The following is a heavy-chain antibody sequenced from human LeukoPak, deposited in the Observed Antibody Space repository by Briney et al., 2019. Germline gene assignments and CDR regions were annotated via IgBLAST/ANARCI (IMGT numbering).Heavy chain of an antibody. V-gene: IGHV4-4*02. J-gene: IGHJ4*02. CDR2: VSLSGLT. CDR1: GGSITSSNW. Sequence: PSGTLSLTCGVSGGSITSSNWWSWVRQPPGQGLEWIGEVSLSGLTNYNPSLSSRVIMALDTSKNHLSLHLTSVTAADTAVYYCSRENGAFSPFGYWGQGYLVTVLS. CDR3: SRENGAFSPFGY. D-gene: IGHD2-8*01.